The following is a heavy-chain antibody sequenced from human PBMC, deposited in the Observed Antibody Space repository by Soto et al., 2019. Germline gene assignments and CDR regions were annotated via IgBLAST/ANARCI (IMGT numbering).Heavy chain of an antibody. CDR2: VYSSGST. J-gene: IGHJ5*02. D-gene: IGHD5-18*01. V-gene: IGHV4-59*08. CDR1: GGSISSHS. CDR3: ARRVQANSAVVQGNWLDP. Sequence: SETLSLTCSVSGGSISSHSWNWIRQPPGRGLEWIGHVYSSGSTNYNPSLESRVTITVDPSKNQFSLKLTSLTAADTAVYYCARRVQANSAVVQGNWLDPWGQGTLVTVS.